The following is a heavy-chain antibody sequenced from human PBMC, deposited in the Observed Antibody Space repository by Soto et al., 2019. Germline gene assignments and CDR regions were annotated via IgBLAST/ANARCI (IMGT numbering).Heavy chain of an antibody. Sequence: EVQLVESGGGLVQPGGSLRLSCAASKFTFSGYSMNWVRQAPGKGLEWVSYISSTSATICSADSVKGRFTISRDDAKTSLYLQMNSLRDEDTAVYYCARGSEKGGGPWGQGTLVTVSS. CDR1: KFTFSGYS. CDR2: ISSTSATI. V-gene: IGHV3-48*02. J-gene: IGHJ5*02. CDR3: ARGSEKGGGP. D-gene: IGHD3-16*01.